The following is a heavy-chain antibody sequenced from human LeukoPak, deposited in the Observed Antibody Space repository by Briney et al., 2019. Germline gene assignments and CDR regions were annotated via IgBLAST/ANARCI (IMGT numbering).Heavy chain of an antibody. D-gene: IGHD4-17*01. Sequence: GGSLRLSCSASGFTFDDDAVSWFRQAPGKGLEWVGFIRSKAFGGTPEYAASVRGRFTISRDDSKSIAYLQMNSLKTEDTAVYYCTRNTVTVHFDYWSQGTLVTVSS. CDR2: IRSKAFGGTP. CDR1: GFTFDDDA. J-gene: IGHJ4*02. V-gene: IGHV3-49*03. CDR3: TRNTVTVHFDY.